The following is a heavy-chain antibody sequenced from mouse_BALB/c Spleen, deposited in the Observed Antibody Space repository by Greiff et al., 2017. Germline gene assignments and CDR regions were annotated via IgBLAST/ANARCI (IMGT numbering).Heavy chain of an antibody. J-gene: IGHJ2*01. CDR2: ISSGGSYT. Sequence: DVMLVESGGGLVKPGGSLKLSCAASGFTFSSYAMSWVRQTPEKRLEWVATISSGGSYTYYPDSVKGRFTISRDNAENTLYLQMSSLRSEDTAMYYCATRGGYWGQGTTLTVSS. V-gene: IGHV5-9-1*01. CDR3: ATRGGY. CDR1: GFTFSSYA.